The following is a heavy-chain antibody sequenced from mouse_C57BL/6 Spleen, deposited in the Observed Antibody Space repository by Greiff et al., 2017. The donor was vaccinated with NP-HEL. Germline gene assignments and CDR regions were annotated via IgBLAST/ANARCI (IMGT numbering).Heavy chain of an antibody. CDR1: GFTFSSYG. V-gene: IGHV5-6*01. J-gene: IGHJ1*03. CDR3: ARGGYDYDDAHWYFDV. CDR2: ISSGGSYT. Sequence: EVKLVESGGDLVKPGGSLKLSCAASGFTFSSYGMSWVRQTPDKRLEWVATISSGGSYTYYPDSVKGRFTISRDNAKNTLYLQMSSLKSEDTAMYYCARGGYDYDDAHWYFDVWGTGTTVTVSS. D-gene: IGHD2-4*01.